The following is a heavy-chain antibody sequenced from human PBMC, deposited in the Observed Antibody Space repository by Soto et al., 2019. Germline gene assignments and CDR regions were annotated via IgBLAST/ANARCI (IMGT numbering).Heavy chain of an antibody. CDR2: IHHSGSI. V-gene: IGHV4-30-4*08. Sequence: SETMSHTYTVSGENIRSDYYHWTRKSQSPGKGLEWIGYIHHSGSILYNPSLKSRVTISVDTSKNQFSLHLTSVTAADTAIYFCAREDDVGDILDVLGQGTTVTVSS. D-gene: IGHD2-21*02. CDR1: GENIRSDYYH. J-gene: IGHJ6*02. CDR3: AREDDVGDILDV.